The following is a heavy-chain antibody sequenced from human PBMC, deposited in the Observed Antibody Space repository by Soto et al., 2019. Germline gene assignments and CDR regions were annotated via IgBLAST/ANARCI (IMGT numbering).Heavy chain of an antibody. CDR3: ARGGIMGTPPDY. CDR1: GYSFGAYW. J-gene: IGHJ4*02. Sequence: GESLKISCQGSGYSFGAYWIGWVRQMPGKGLEWMGIIFPGDSDTRYGPSFQGEVTISVDKSINAAYLQGSSLKTSDTAMYFCARGGIMGTPPDYSRQGTQVTVSA. V-gene: IGHV5-51*01. CDR2: IFPGDSDT. D-gene: IGHD2-8*01.